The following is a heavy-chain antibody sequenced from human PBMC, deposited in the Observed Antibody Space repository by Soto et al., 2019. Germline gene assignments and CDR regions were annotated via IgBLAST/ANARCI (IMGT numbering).Heavy chain of an antibody. Sequence: QVQLQESGPGLVKPSETLSPTCTVSGGSVSSGSYYWSWIRQPPGKGLEWIGYISYSGSTTYNPSLKSRLTISVDTSKNLFSLRLSSVTAADTAVYYCARTSSGGNPDYWGQGTLVTVSS. CDR3: ARTSSGGNPDY. J-gene: IGHJ4*01. V-gene: IGHV4-61*01. CDR2: ISYSGST. CDR1: GGSVSSGSYY. D-gene: IGHD2-15*01.